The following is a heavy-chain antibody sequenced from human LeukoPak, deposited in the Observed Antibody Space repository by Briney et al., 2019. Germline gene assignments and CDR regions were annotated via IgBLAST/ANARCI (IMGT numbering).Heavy chain of an antibody. CDR3: AKEGYSYSFDY. J-gene: IGHJ4*02. Sequence: PGRSLRLSCAASGFTFDNYAMHWVRQAPGKGLEWVSGISWNSGSIGYADSVKGRFTISRDNAKNSLYLQMNSLRAEDTAFYYCAKEGYSYSFDYWGQGTLVTVSS. CDR1: GFTFDNYA. V-gene: IGHV3-9*01. CDR2: ISWNSGSI. D-gene: IGHD5-18*01.